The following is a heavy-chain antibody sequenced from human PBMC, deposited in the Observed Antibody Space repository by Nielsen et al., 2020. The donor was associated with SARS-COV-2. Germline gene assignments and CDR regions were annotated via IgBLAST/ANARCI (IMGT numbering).Heavy chain of an antibody. CDR1: GDRFSLSSAA. CDR2: TYYRSKWYN. CDR3: ARARGAYGDYYYYYYTDV. Sequence: SQTLSLPRAISGDRFSLSSAALNSLRPSPSRGLEWLGRTYYRSKWYNDYAVSVKSRITINPDTSKNQFSLHLNSVTPEDTAVYYCARARGAYGDYYYYYYTDVWGKGTTVTVSS. D-gene: IGHD4-17*01. J-gene: IGHJ6*03. V-gene: IGHV6-1*01.